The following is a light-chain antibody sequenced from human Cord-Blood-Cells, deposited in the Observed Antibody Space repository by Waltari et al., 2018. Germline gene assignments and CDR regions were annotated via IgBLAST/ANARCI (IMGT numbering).Light chain of an antibody. CDR3: QQYGSSPRT. CDR2: GAS. J-gene: IGKJ1*01. V-gene: IGKV3-20*01. CDR1: QSVSSSY. Sequence: IVLTQSPGTLSLSPGERATLSCRASQSVSSSYLAWYQRKPGQAPRLLIYGASSRATGIPDRFSGSGSGTDFTLTIDRLEPEDFAVYYCQQYGSSPRTFGQGTKVEIK.